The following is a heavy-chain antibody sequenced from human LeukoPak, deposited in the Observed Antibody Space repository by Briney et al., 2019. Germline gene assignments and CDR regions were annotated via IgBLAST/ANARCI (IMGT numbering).Heavy chain of an antibody. Sequence: GGSLRLSCAASGFTFSSYWMSWVRQAPGKGLEWVANIKQDGSEKYYVDSVKGRFTISRDNAKNSLYLQVNSLRAEDTAVYYCARDRRGYCSGGSCYSNAFDIWGQGTMVTVSS. D-gene: IGHD2-15*01. CDR2: IKQDGSEK. J-gene: IGHJ3*02. CDR3: ARDRRGYCSGGSCYSNAFDI. V-gene: IGHV3-7*01. CDR1: GFTFSSYW.